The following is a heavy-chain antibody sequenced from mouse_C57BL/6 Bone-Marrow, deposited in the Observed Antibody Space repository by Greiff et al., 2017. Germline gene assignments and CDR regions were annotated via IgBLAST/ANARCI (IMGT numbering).Heavy chain of an antibody. Sequence: EVQLVESGGGLVQPGGSLKLSCAASGFTFSDYYMYWVRQTPEKRLEWVAYISNGGGSTYYPDTVKGRFTISRDNAKNTLYLQMSRLKSEDTAMYYCARPPWFAYWGQGTLVTVSA. CDR1: GFTFSDYY. CDR3: ARPPWFAY. CDR2: ISNGGGST. J-gene: IGHJ3*01. V-gene: IGHV5-12*01.